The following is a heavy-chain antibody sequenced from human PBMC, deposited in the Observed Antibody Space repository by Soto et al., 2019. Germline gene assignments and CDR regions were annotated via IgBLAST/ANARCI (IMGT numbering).Heavy chain of an antibody. CDR3: ARHVRGAVTMNWFDP. D-gene: IGHD4-17*01. V-gene: IGHV4-39*01. CDR2: VEYGGST. J-gene: IGHJ5*02. Sequence: QLQESGPGLVKPSETLSLTCTVSGGSIISSNFYWGWIRQPPGKGLEWIGSVEYGGSTYDNPSLKSRVTLSADTSNTQFSLNLTSVTAADTAIYYCARHVRGAVTMNWFDPWGHGTLVTVSS. CDR1: GGSIISSNFY.